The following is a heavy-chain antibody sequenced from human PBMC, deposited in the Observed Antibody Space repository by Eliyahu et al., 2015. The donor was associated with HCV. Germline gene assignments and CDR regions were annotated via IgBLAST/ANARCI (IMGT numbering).Heavy chain of an antibody. CDR2: ISTSGAGT. CDR3: AKAPPQYGYAGIDY. J-gene: IGHJ4*02. D-gene: IGHD5-18*01. CDR1: GXTFSTSA. V-gene: IGHV3-23*01. Sequence: EVQLLESGGGLIQPGGSLRLSCAASGXTFSTSAMSWVRQAPGKGLEWVSSISTSGAGTYYAGSVKGRFTISSDNSKNTLYLQMNSLRAEDTAVYYCAKAPPQYGYAGIDYWGQGTLVTVSS.